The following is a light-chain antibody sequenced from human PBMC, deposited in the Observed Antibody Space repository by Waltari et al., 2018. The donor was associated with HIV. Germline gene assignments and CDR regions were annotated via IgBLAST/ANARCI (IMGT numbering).Light chain of an antibody. CDR1: QNVTNNF. CDR2: GAH. J-gene: IGKJ5*01. V-gene: IGKV3-20*01. Sequence: DIVLAQSPDTLSLSPGERATLSCRASQNVTNNFLAWYQFRPGQAPRLLLYGAHSRASGIPDRFSGGGSGTDFSLTINRLEPEDSAVYYCQQYGTSVISFGQGTRLEIK. CDR3: QQYGTSVIS.